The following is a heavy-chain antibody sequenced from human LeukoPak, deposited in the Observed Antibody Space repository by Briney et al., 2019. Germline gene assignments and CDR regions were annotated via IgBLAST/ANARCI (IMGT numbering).Heavy chain of an antibody. CDR1: GGTFSSYA. CDR2: IIPNSGGT. CDR3: ARSGRAYGVDY. Sequence: GASVKVSCKASGGTFSSYAISWVRQAPGQGLEWMGGIIPNSGGTNYAQKFQGRVTMTRDTSISTAYMELSRLRSDDTAVYYCARSGRAYGVDYWGQGTLVTVSS. D-gene: IGHD3-10*01. J-gene: IGHJ4*02. V-gene: IGHV1-2*02.